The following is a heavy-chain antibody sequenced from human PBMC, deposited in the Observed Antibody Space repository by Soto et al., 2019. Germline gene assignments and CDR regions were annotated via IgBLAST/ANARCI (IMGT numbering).Heavy chain of an antibody. D-gene: IGHD6-13*01. Sequence: SETLSLTCTVSGGSISSSSYYWGWIRQPPGKGLEWIGSIYYSGSTYYNPSLKSRVTISVDTSKNQFSLKLSSVTAADTAVYYCVTDKTSSSWGYWGQGTLVTVSS. CDR1: GGSISSSSYY. CDR2: IYYSGST. J-gene: IGHJ4*02. V-gene: IGHV4-39*01. CDR3: VTDKTSSSWGY.